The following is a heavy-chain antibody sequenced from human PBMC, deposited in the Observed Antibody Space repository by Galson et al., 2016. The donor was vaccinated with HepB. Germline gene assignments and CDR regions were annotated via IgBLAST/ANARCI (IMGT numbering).Heavy chain of an antibody. CDR3: TKGASGSTNHRGMDV. Sequence: SLRLSCAASGFTFNNYAMSWVRQAPGKGLEWVSSITGSGSNTYDAESVKGRLTISRDNSRNMVYLQMNSLGAEDTALYYCTKGASGSTNHRGMDVWGQGTTVIVSS. V-gene: IGHV3-23*01. J-gene: IGHJ6*02. CDR1: GFTFNNYA. D-gene: IGHD1-14*01. CDR2: ITGSGSNT.